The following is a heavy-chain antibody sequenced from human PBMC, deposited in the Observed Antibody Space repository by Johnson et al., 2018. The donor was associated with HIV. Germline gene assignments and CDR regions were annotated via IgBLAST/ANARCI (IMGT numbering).Heavy chain of an antibody. V-gene: IGHV3-66*01. CDR2: LFSGGSI. CDR1: GFTVSSYY. D-gene: IGHD5-24*01. J-gene: IGHJ3*02. Sequence: VQLVESGGGLVQPGGSLRLSCAASGFTVSSYYMSWVRQAPGKGLEWVSVLFSGGSIYFADSVKGRFTISRDNSKNTLYLQMNSLRAEDTALYYCAKAGARWLQFDAFDIWGQGTMVTVST. CDR3: AKAGARWLQFDAFDI.